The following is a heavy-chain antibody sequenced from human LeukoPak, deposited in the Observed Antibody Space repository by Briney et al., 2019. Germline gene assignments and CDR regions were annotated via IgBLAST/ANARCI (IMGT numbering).Heavy chain of an antibody. Sequence: ASVKVSCKASGYTFTSYYMHWVRQAPGQGLEWMGIFNPIGGSTNYAQNFQGRVSMTGDTSTSTVYMDLSSLISEDTAVDYCVRGGSYYYDVFDFWGRGTMVTVSS. D-gene: IGHD1-26*01. CDR1: GYTFTSYY. V-gene: IGHV1-46*01. CDR3: VRGGSYYYDVFDF. CDR2: FNPIGGST. J-gene: IGHJ3*01.